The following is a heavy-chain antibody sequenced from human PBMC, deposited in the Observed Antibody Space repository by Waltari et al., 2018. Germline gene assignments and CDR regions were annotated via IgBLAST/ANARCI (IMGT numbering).Heavy chain of an antibody. J-gene: IGHJ4*02. CDR2: ISWNSGII. V-gene: IGHV3-9*01. CDR3: ATIRTREWELRSYFEY. D-gene: IGHD1-26*01. Sequence: EVEVVESGGGLVQPGRSLRLSCVVPGITFAEYAITWVRQIPGKGLEWVSGISWNSGIIGYADSVRGRFTISRDNARNSLYLQMDNLRPDDSAVYYCATIRTREWELRSYFEYWGQGTLVTVSS. CDR1: GITFAEYA.